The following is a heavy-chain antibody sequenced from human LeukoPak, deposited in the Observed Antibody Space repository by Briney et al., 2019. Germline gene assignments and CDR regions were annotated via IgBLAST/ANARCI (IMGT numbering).Heavy chain of an antibody. D-gene: IGHD2-15*01. CDR3: ATMPYCSGGSCYYFDY. CDR2: ISGSGGST. V-gene: IGHV3-23*01. Sequence: GGSLRLSCAASGFTFSSYGMSWVRQAPGKGLEWVSAISGSGGSTYYADSVKGRFTISRDNSKNTLYLQMNSLRAEDTAVYYCATMPYCSGGSCYYFDYWGQGTLVTVSS. CDR1: GFTFSSYG. J-gene: IGHJ4*02.